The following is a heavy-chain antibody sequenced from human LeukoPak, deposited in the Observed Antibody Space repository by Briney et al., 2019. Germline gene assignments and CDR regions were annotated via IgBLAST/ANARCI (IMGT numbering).Heavy chain of an antibody. Sequence: SETLSLTCAVYGGSFSGYYWSWIRQPPGKRLEWIGEINHSGSTNYNPSLKSRVTISVDTSKNQFSLKLSSVTAADTAVYYCARGLYYDSSGYPYYWGQGTLVTVSS. CDR2: INHSGST. CDR1: GGSFSGYY. J-gene: IGHJ4*02. V-gene: IGHV4-34*01. D-gene: IGHD3-22*01. CDR3: ARGLYYDSSGYPYY.